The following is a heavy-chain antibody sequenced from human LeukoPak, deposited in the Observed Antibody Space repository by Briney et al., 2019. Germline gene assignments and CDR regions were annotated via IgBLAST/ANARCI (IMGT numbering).Heavy chain of an antibody. CDR2: IYPGGSNT. Sequence: GESLKISCKGSRYSFTSHWLGWVRQMPGKGLEWMGIIYPGGSNTIYSPSFQGQVTISADKSISTAYLQWSSLKASDTAMYFCARRYCSGGTCYYFDSWGQGTLVTVSS. D-gene: IGHD2-15*01. CDR3: ARRYCSGGTCYYFDS. CDR1: RYSFTSHW. J-gene: IGHJ4*02. V-gene: IGHV5-51*01.